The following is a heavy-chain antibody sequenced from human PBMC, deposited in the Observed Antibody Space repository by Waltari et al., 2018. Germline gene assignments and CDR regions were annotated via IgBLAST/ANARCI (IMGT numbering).Heavy chain of an antibody. Sequence: QLQLQESGPGLVKPSETLSLTCTVSGGSIRSGSYYWGWIPQPPGKGLESIGYISYSGTTYYNLSLKSRVTMSVDTSRDQYSLSLRSVAAADTAVYYCARYYGNGEGWLDPWGQGTLVTVSS. D-gene: IGHD3-3*01. CDR1: GGSIRSGSYY. V-gene: IGHV4-39*07. J-gene: IGHJ5*02. CDR3: ARYYGNGEGWLDP. CDR2: ISYSGTT.